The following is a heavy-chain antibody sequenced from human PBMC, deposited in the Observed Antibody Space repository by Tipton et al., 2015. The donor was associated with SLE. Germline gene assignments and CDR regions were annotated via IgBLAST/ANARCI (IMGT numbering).Heavy chain of an antibody. J-gene: IGHJ4*02. CDR2: ISGSGGST. D-gene: IGHD4-17*01. CDR3: ARGGYGDCLDY. V-gene: IGHV3-23*01. CDR1: GGSISSYY. Sequence: LSLTCTVSGGSISSYYWSWVRQAPGKGLEWVSAISGSGGSTYYADSVKGRFTISRDNAKNTLYLQMNSLRAEDTAVYYCARGGYGDCLDYWGQGTLVTVSS.